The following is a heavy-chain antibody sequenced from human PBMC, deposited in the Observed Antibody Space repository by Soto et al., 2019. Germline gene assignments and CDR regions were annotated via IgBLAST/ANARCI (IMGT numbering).Heavy chain of an antibody. CDR3: XXXXXXXXSXSYYYYYMDV. V-gene: IGHV3-48*01. J-gene: IGHJ6*03. CDR2: ISSSSSNI. CDR1: GFTFSSYN. Sequence: EVQLVESGGVLVQPGGSLRLSCAASGFTFSSYNMNWVRQAPGKGLEWVSYISSSSSNIYYADSVKGRFTVSRDNAKNSLYLQXNSLRAXDTXXXXXXXXXXXXXSXSYYYYYMDVWGKGTTVTVSS.